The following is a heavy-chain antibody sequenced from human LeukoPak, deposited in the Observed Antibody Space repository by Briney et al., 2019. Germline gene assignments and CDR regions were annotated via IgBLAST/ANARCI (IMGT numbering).Heavy chain of an antibody. V-gene: IGHV1-18*01. Sequence: ASVKVSCKASGYTFTSYGISWVRQAPGQGLEWMGWISAYNGNTNYAQKFQGRVTMTTDTSTSTAYMELRSLRSDDTAVYYCARDFSVGYSSGYWGQGTLVTVSS. CDR3: ARDFSVGYSSGY. J-gene: IGHJ4*02. CDR1: GYTFTSYG. D-gene: IGHD6-19*01. CDR2: ISAYNGNT.